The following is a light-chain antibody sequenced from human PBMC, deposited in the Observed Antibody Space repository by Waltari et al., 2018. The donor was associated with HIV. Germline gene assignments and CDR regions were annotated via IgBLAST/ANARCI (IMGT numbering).Light chain of an antibody. V-gene: IGLV2-14*03. CDR2: DVS. Sequence: FALTQPPPSSGSLGQPIPISSTGTTSALVLLLHVSCYQQCPGGVPKLLIYDVSNRPSGVSNRFSGSKSGNTASLSISGLQPEDECDYYCSSYITSLLSYIFASGTKVIVL. CDR3: SSYITSLLSYI. J-gene: IGLJ1*01. CDR1: TSALVLLLH.